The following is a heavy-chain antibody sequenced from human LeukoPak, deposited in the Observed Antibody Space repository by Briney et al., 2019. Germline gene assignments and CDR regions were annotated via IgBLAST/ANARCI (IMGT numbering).Heavy chain of an antibody. V-gene: IGHV3-23*01. D-gene: IGHD3-10*01. CDR2: ISGSGGST. Sequence: LPGGSLRLSCAASGFTFSSYAMSWVRQAPGKGLERVSAISGSGGSTYYADSVKGRFTISGDNSKNTLYLQMNSLRAEDTAVYYCAKFAGGSGSYFEYWGQGTLVTVSS. CDR1: GFTFSSYA. J-gene: IGHJ4*02. CDR3: AKFAGGSGSYFEY.